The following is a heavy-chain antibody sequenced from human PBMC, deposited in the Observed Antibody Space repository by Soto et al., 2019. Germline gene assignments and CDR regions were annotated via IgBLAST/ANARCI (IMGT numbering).Heavy chain of an antibody. CDR1: GGSISSYY. J-gene: IGHJ5*02. CDR2: IYYSGST. D-gene: IGHD3-3*01. Sequence: SETLSLTCTVSGGSISSYYWSWIRQPPGKGLEWIGYIYYSGSTNYNPSLKSRVTISVDTSKNQFSLKLSSVTAADTAVYYCARGTKGGTIFGVVSTIRREYWFDPWGQGTLVTISS. V-gene: IGHV4-59*01. CDR3: ARGTKGGTIFGVVSTIRREYWFDP.